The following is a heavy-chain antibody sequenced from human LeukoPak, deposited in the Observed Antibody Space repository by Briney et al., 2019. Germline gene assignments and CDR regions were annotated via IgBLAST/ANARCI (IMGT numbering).Heavy chain of an antibody. CDR2: IIPILGIA. CDR3: ARDSGSYPPDYGMDV. Sequence: SVKVSCKASGYTFTSYYMYWVRQAPGQGLEWMRRIIPILGIANYAQKFQGRVTITADKSTSTAYMELSSLRSEDTAVYYCARDSGSYPPDYGMDVWGQGTTVTVSS. J-gene: IGHJ6*02. CDR1: GYTFTSYY. D-gene: IGHD1-26*01. V-gene: IGHV1-69*04.